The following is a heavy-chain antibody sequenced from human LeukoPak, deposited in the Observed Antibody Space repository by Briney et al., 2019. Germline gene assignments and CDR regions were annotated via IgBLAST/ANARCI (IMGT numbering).Heavy chain of an antibody. Sequence: ASVKVSCKASGGTFSSYAISLVRQAPGQGLEWMGRIIPILGIANYAQKFQGRVTITADKSTSTAYMELSSLRSEDTAVYYCASAYYDFWSGYYPDDYWGQGTLVTVSS. D-gene: IGHD3-3*01. CDR3: ASAYYDFWSGYYPDDY. J-gene: IGHJ4*02. CDR1: GGTFSSYA. V-gene: IGHV1-69*04. CDR2: IIPILGIA.